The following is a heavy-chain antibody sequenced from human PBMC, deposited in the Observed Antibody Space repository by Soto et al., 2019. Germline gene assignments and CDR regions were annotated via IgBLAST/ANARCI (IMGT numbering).Heavy chain of an antibody. V-gene: IGHV3-30*03. CDR3: TRALTVTTVFDY. J-gene: IGHJ4*02. Sequence: PGGSLRLSCAASGFTFSSYGMHWVRQAPGKGLEWVAVISYDGSNKYYADSVKGRFTISRDNSKNTLYLQMNSLRAEDTAVYYCTRALTVTTVFDYWGQGTLVTVSS. D-gene: IGHD4-17*01. CDR2: ISYDGSNK. CDR1: GFTFSSYG.